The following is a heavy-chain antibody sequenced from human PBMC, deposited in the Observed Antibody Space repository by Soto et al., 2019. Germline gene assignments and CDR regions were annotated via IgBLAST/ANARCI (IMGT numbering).Heavy chain of an antibody. CDR3: ARRTDTPNWLDP. CDR2: VYHTGST. Sequence: PSETLSLTCTVSGGSVSSGNYYWTWIRQPPGKGLEWIGYVYHTGSTNYNPSLKGRVTISIDTSKNQFSLKLSAVTAADTAVYYCARRTDTPNWLDPWGQGTLVTVSS. V-gene: IGHV4-61*01. D-gene: IGHD1-1*01. J-gene: IGHJ5*02. CDR1: GGSVSSGNYY.